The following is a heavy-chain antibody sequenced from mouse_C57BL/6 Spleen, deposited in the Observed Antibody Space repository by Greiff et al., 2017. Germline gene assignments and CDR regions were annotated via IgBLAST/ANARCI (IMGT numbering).Heavy chain of an antibody. Sequence: EVQLQQSGPELVKPGASVKISCKASGYTFTDYYMNWVKQSHGKSLEWIGDINPNNGGTSYNQKFKGKATLTVDKSSSTAYMELRRLTSEDSAVYYCATTTVVAPGFAYWGQGTLVTVSA. CDR2: INPNNGGT. V-gene: IGHV1-26*01. CDR1: GYTFTDYY. J-gene: IGHJ3*01. D-gene: IGHD1-1*01. CDR3: ATTTVVAPGFAY.